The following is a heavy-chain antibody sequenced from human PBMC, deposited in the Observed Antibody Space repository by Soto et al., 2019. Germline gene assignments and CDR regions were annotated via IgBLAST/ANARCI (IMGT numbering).Heavy chain of an antibody. D-gene: IGHD2-2*03. V-gene: IGHV3-23*01. CDR2: ISGSGGST. J-gene: IGHJ5*02. Sequence: VSLRLSGAASGFTFSSYAMSGVRQAPGKGLEWVSAISGSGGSTYYADSVKGRFTISRDNSKNTLYLQMNSLRAEDTAVYYCANRPGYCSSTSCPNWFDPWGQGTLVTVSS. CDR3: ANRPGYCSSTSCPNWFDP. CDR1: GFTFSSYA.